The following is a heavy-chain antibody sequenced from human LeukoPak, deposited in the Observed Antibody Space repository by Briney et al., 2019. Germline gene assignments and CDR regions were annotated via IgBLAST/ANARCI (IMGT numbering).Heavy chain of an antibody. CDR3: AKDAVPAAPMDAFDI. CDR2: IRYDGSNK. V-gene: IGHV3-30*02. Sequence: GGSLRLSCAASGFTFSSYGMHWVRQAPGKGLEWVAFIRYDGSNKYYADSVKGRFTVSRDNSKNTLYLQMNSLRAEDTAVYYCAKDAVPAAPMDAFDIWGQGTMVTVSS. D-gene: IGHD2-2*01. J-gene: IGHJ3*02. CDR1: GFTFSSYG.